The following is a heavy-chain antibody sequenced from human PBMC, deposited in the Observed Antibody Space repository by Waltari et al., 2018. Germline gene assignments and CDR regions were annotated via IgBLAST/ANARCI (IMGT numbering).Heavy chain of an antibody. CDR2: IYTSGST. CDR1: GGSISSGSYY. Sequence: QVQLQESGPGLVKPSQTLSLTCTVSGGSISSGSYYWSWIRQPAGKGLEWIGRIYTSGSTNYNPSLKSRVTISVDTSKNQFSLKLSPVTAADTAVYYCARELDYFDYWGQGTLVTVSS. J-gene: IGHJ4*02. V-gene: IGHV4-61*02. CDR3: ARELDYFDY.